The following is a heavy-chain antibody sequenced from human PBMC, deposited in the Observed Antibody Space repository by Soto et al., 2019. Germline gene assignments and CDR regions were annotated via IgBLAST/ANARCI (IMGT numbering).Heavy chain of an antibody. J-gene: IGHJ4*02. D-gene: IGHD1-26*01. CDR2: ISSSSSFI. CDR1: GFSFGVFS. Sequence: DVQLVESGGGLVKPGGSLRPSVAASGFSFGVFSRNGIGQAPGKGLEWVASISSSSSFIHYAESMKGRFTISRDNAKNSLYLQMNSLSAEDTAVYYCAGSSDDGRDNWGQGTLVTVSS. V-gene: IGHV3-21*01. CDR3: AGSSDDGRDN.